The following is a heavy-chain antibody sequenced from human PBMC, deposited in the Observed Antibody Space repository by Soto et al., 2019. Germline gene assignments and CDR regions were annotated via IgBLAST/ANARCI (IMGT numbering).Heavy chain of an antibody. CDR3: AKDISKPNFGAQFDY. D-gene: IGHD3-10*01. Sequence: GGSLRLSCAASGFHFDYYTMHWVRPTPGKGLEWVSLISWDGGSTYYADSVKGRFTISRDNSKNSLYLQMNSLRTEDTALYYCAKDISKPNFGAQFDYWGQGTLVTVSS. V-gene: IGHV3-43*01. J-gene: IGHJ4*02. CDR2: ISWDGGST. CDR1: GFHFDYYT.